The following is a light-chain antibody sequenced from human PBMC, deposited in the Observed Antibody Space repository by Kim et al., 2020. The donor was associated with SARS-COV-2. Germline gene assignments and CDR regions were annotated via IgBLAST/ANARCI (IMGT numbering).Light chain of an antibody. Sequence: QSALTQPASVSGSPGQSITISCTGTSSDVGAYNYVSWYQHHPGKVPKLIIYDVSRRPSGISRRFSGSKSGSTASLTISGLQAEDEADYYCNSRTSTSTWVFGGGTQLTVL. V-gene: IGLV2-14*03. CDR2: DVS. CDR1: SSDVGAYNY. CDR3: NSRTSTSTWV. J-gene: IGLJ3*02.